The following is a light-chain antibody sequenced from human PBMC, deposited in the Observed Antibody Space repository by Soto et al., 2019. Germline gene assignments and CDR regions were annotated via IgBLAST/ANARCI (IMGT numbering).Light chain of an antibody. CDR2: DAS. CDR1: QHINIY. CDR3: QKYNSAPRT. J-gene: IGKJ1*01. Sequence: DIQMTQSPSSLSASVGDRVTITCQASQHINIYLNWYQHQPGKAPKLLIFDASNLATGVPSRFSGSGSGTDFTLTISSLQPEDVATYYCQKYNSAPRTFGQGTKVDIK. V-gene: IGKV1-33*01.